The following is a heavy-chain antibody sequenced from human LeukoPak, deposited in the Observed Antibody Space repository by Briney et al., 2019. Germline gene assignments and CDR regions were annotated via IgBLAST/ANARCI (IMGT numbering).Heavy chain of an antibody. CDR2: IHHTGTT. CDR1: DNSISVYY. J-gene: IGHJ4*02. V-gene: IGHV4-59*01. D-gene: IGHD3-22*01. CDR3: ARDRMHDSNYLDS. Sequence: SETLSLTCSVSDNSISVYYWSWIRQSPGKWLEWIGYIHHTGTTDYNPAFKSRPTISIDTSKNQFSLKLKSLAAADTVIFTCARDRMHDSNYLDSWGQGTLVTVSS.